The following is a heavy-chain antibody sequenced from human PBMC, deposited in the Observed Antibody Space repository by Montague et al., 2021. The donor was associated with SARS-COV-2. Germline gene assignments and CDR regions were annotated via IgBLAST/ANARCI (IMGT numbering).Heavy chain of an antibody. Sequence: SLRLSCAASGFSFSAYAMSWVRQAPGKGLKWVSAITPGDDIPYYADSVRGRFTISRDNARNTVYLQMDSLRVEDTAVYYCVKDTYGSFDPWGLGTLVTVSS. CDR1: GFSFSAYA. CDR3: VKDTYGSFDP. D-gene: IGHD5-24*01. CDR2: ITPGDDIP. V-gene: IGHV3-23*01. J-gene: IGHJ5*02.